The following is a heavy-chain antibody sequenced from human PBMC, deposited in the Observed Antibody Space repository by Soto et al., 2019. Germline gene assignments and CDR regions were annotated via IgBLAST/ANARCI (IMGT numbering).Heavy chain of an antibody. CDR2: IYSGGST. Sequence: PGGSLRLSCAASGFTVSSKYMSWVRQAPGKGLEWVSGIYSGGSTYYADSVKGRFTISRDNSKNTLYLQLNSLRAEDTAVYYCARGNQGSSSRRYFDYWGQGTLVTVSS. J-gene: IGHJ4*02. CDR1: GFTVSSKY. CDR3: ARGNQGSSSRRYFDY. V-gene: IGHV3-53*01. D-gene: IGHD6-6*01.